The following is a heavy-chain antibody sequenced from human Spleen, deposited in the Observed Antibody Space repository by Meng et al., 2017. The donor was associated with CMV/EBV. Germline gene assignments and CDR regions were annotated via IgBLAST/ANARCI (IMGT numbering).Heavy chain of an antibody. J-gene: IGHJ4*02. V-gene: IGHV1-46*01. CDR1: GYTFTSYD. CDR3: ARDTPGEDKWD. Sequence: ASVKVSCKASGYTFTSYDINWVRQATGQGLEWMARIDPSGDSPTYAQNFQGRVTMTRDTSTTTVYLDLTSLTSGDTAMYYCARDTPGEDKWDWGQGTLVTVSS. CDR2: IDPSGDSP. D-gene: IGHD2-15*01.